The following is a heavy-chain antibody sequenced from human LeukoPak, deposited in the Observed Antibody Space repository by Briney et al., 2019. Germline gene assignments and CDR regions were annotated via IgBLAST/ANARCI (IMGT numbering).Heavy chain of an antibody. CDR3: ARAIYSGYDYAGGFDY. Sequence: SETLSLTCTVSGGSISSSSYYWGWIRQPPGKGLEWIGSIYYSGSTYYNPSLKSRVTISVDTSKNQFSLKLSSVTAADTAVYYCARAIYSGYDYAGGFDYWGQGTLVTVSS. CDR1: GGSISSSSYY. J-gene: IGHJ4*02. V-gene: IGHV4-39*07. D-gene: IGHD5-12*01. CDR2: IYYSGST.